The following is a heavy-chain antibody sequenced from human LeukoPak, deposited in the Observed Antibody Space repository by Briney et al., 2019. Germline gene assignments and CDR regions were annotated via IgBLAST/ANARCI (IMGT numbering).Heavy chain of an antibody. CDR2: VYYIGNT. V-gene: IGHV4-59*08. CDR1: GGSISGYY. Sequence: SETLSLTCTVSGGSISGYYWSWIRQPPGKGLEWIGYVYYIGNTNYNPSLKSRVTISVDASKNQFSLRLSSVTAADAAVYYCARLTYSSTWYYFDYWGQGTLITVSS. J-gene: IGHJ4*02. D-gene: IGHD6-13*01. CDR3: ARLTYSSTWYYFDY.